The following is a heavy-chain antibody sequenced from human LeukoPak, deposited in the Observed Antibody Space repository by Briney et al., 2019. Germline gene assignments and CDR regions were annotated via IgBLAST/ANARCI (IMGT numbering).Heavy chain of an antibody. Sequence: GGSLRLSCAASGFTFSSYAMHWVRQAPGKGLEWVAVITYDGSNKYYVDSVKGRFTISRDNSKNTLYLQMNSLRAEDTAVNYCARVGGAYYSNPYFDYWGQGTLVTVSS. D-gene: IGHD1-26*01. J-gene: IGHJ4*02. CDR1: GFTFSSYA. CDR3: ARVGGAYYSNPYFDY. CDR2: ITYDGSNK. V-gene: IGHV3-30*04.